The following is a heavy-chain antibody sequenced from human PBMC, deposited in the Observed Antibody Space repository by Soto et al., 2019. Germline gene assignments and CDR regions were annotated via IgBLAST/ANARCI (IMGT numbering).Heavy chain of an antibody. V-gene: IGHV3-30*03. CDR3: ARQGTSRGSDYAAFDF. CDR1: GFTFSSYG. D-gene: IGHD3-10*01. CDR2: ISYDGSNK. Sequence: GGSLRLSCAASGFTFSSYGMHWVRQAPGKGLEWVAVISYDGSNKYYADSVKGRFTISRDNSKNTLYLQMNSLRAEDTAVYYCARQGTSRGSDYAAFDFWGPGTLVTVSS. J-gene: IGHJ4*02.